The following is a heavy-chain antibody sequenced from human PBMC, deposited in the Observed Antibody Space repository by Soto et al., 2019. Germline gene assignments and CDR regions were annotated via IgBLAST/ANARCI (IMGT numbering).Heavy chain of an antibody. V-gene: IGHV4-39*01. Sequence: SETLCVTCTVCGGSITSSSYSWDWIRQPPGKGPEWIGSIYYSGSTYYNPSLKSRVTISVDTSKNQFSLKLSSVTAADTAVYYCATQEVGGSYVYTFDPWGQGTLVTVSS. J-gene: IGHJ5*02. D-gene: IGHD1-26*01. CDR2: IYYSGST. CDR3: ATQEVGGSYVYTFDP. CDR1: GGSITSSSYS.